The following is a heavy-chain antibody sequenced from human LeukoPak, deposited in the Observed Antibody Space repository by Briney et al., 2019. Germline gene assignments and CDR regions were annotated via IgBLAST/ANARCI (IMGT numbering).Heavy chain of an antibody. CDR3: AKLPGGSSSGWFQYYYYYYGMDV. D-gene: IGHD6-19*01. J-gene: IGHJ6*02. Sequence: DSVKGRFTISRDNSKNTLYLQMNSLRAEDTAVYYCAKLPGGSSSGWFQYYYYYYGMDVWGQGTTVTVSS. V-gene: IGHV3-30*02.